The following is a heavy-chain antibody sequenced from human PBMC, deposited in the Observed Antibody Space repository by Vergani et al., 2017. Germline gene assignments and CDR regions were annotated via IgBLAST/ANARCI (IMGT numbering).Heavy chain of an antibody. CDR2: ISSSSSTI. CDR1: GFTFSSYS. CDR3: ARVADGYYYYGMDV. V-gene: IGHV3-48*01. Sequence: EVQLVESGGGLVKPGGSLRLSCAASGFTFSSYSMNWVRQAPGKGLEWVSYISSSSSTIYYADSVKGRFTISRDNAKNSLYLQMNSLRAEDTAVYYCARVADGYYYYGMDVWGQGTTVTVSS. J-gene: IGHJ6*02. D-gene: IGHD6-19*01.